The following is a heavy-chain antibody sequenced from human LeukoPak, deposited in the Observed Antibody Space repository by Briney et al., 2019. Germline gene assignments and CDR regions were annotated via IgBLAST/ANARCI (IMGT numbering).Heavy chain of an antibody. CDR2: VFQLQTVRT. CDR3: ARVLHAPKFIDS. Sequence: SETLSLTCTVSGSSITSTYYWAWFRQPPGKGLEWIATVFQLQTVRTFYNPSLESRVTMSLDTSQNQFSLNLTSVTAADTARYFCARVLHAPKFIDSWGQGTLVTVSS. J-gene: IGHJ4*02. CDR1: GSSITSTYY. D-gene: IGHD2-8*01. V-gene: IGHV4-38-2*02.